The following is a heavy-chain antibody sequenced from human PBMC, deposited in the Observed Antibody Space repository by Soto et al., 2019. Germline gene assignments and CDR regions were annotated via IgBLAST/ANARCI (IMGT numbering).Heavy chain of an antibody. D-gene: IGHD2-15*01. CDR2: IYTSGNT. Sequence: PSATLSRTCTVSGGSISSYYWSWIRQPAGKGLEWIGRIYTSGNTNYNPSLKSRVTMLVDTSKNQFSLKLSSVTAADTAVYYCAREEVGYCSGGRCYYYVMDVWGQGTTVTV. V-gene: IGHV4-4*07. J-gene: IGHJ6*02. CDR3: AREEVGYCSGGRCYYYVMDV. CDR1: GGSISSYY.